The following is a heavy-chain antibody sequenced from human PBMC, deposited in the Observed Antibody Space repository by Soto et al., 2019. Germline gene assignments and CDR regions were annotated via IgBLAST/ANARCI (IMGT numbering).Heavy chain of an antibody. CDR2: ISNNGINK. V-gene: IGHV3-30-3*01. D-gene: IGHD6-19*01. CDR1: GFTFRSYT. CDR3: AREWSISVGAPAY. Sequence: VQLVESGGAAVQTGRSLRLAFAASGFTFRSYTMYWVREGPGKALEWVAGISNNGINKDYADSVECRFIVSRYNSKNTLNLQINSLRRDDSAIYYCAREWSISVGAPAYCGEGTLVTVSS. J-gene: IGHJ4*02.